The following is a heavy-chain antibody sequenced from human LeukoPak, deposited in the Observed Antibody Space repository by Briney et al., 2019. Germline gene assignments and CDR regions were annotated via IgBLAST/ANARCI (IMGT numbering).Heavy chain of an antibody. V-gene: IGHV3-9*01. Sequence: GGSLRLSCAASGFTFDDYAMHWVRQAPGKGLEWVSGISWNSGSIGYADSVKGRFTISRDNAKNSLYLQMNSLRAEDTALYYCAKDDSPNSSGWYGVFDYWGQGTLVTVSS. CDR3: AKDDSPNSSGWYGVFDY. J-gene: IGHJ4*02. D-gene: IGHD6-19*01. CDR2: ISWNSGSI. CDR1: GFTFDDYA.